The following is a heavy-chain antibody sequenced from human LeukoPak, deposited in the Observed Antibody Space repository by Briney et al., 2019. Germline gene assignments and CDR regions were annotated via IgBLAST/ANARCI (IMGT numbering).Heavy chain of an antibody. V-gene: IGHV3-15*01. CDR2: IKSKTVGGTT. CDR3: AKGPYYYDSSAFDY. CDR1: GFTLSNAW. Sequence: GGSLRLSCAASGFTLSNAWMSWVRQAPGKGLEWVGRIKSKTVGGTTDYAAPVKGRFTISRDNSKNTLYLQMNSLRAEDTAVYYCAKGPYYYDSSAFDYWGQGTLVTVSS. J-gene: IGHJ4*02. D-gene: IGHD3-22*01.